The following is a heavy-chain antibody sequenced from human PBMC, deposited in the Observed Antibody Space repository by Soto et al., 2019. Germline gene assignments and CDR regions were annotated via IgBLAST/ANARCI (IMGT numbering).Heavy chain of an antibody. CDR1: GFTFSSYA. CDR3: AKDIVVVPAAISFFSSFDY. CDR2: ISGSGGST. J-gene: IGHJ4*02. Sequence: GGSLRLSCAASGFTFSSYAMSWVRQAPGKGLEWVSAISGSGGSTYYADSVKGRFTISRDNSKNTLYLQMNSLRAEDTAVYYCAKDIVVVPAAISFFSSFDYWGQGTLVTVSS. V-gene: IGHV3-23*01. D-gene: IGHD2-2*01.